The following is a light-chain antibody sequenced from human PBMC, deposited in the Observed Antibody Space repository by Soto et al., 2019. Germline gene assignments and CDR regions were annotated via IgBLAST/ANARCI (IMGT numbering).Light chain of an antibody. CDR1: QSVSSN. V-gene: IGKV3-15*01. Sequence: EIVMTQSPATLSVSPGXRATLSCRASQSVSSNLAWYQQKPGQAPRLLIYGASTRATGIPARFSGSGSGTDFTLTISSLQSEDFAVYYCQQYHNWPPITFGGGTKVDIK. CDR3: QQYHNWPPIT. J-gene: IGKJ4*01. CDR2: GAS.